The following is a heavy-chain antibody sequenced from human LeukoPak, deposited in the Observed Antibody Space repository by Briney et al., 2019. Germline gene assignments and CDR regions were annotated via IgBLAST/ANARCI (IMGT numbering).Heavy chain of an antibody. Sequence: PSETLSLTCTVSGGSISSYYWSWIRQPPGKGLEWIGEINHSGSTNYNPSLKSRVTISVDTSKNQFSLKLSSVTAADTAVYYCATHSNTAMVRDYDYWGQGTLVTVSS. J-gene: IGHJ4*02. D-gene: IGHD5-18*01. CDR2: INHSGST. CDR3: ATHSNTAMVRDYDY. CDR1: GGSISSYY. V-gene: IGHV4-34*01.